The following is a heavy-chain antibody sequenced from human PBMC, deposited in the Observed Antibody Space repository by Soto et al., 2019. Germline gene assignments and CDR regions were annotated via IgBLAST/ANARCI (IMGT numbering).Heavy chain of an antibody. CDR2: INHSGST. J-gene: IGHJ6*03. Sequence: PSETLSLTCAVYGGSFSGYYWSWIRQPPGKGLEWIGEINHSGSTNYNPSLKSRVTISVDTSKNQFSLKLSSVTAADTAVYYCARGPTNPMNYYYYYYYMDVGGKGTTVTVSS. D-gene: IGHD1-7*01. V-gene: IGHV4-34*01. CDR1: GGSFSGYY. CDR3: ARGPTNPMNYYYYYYYMDV.